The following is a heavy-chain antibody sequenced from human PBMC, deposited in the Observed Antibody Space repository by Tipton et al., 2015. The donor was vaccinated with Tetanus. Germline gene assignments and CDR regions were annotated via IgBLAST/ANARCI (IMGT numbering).Heavy chain of an antibody. CDR3: ARAEDIVGAEYYFDY. Sequence: QVQLVQSGPEVKKPGASVKVSCKASGYTFTGYYMHWVRQAPGQGLEWMGWINPNSGGTNYAQKFQGRVTMTRDTSISTAYMELSRLRSDDTAVYYCARAEDIVGAEYYFDYWGQGALVTVSS. D-gene: IGHD1-26*01. CDR2: INPNSGGT. CDR1: GYTFTGYY. V-gene: IGHV1-2*02. J-gene: IGHJ4*02.